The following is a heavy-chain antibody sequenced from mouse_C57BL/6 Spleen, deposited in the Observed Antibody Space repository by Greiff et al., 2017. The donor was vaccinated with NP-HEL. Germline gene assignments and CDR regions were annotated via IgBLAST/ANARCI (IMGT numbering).Heavy chain of an antibody. CDR2: IRSKSSNYAT. Sequence: EVQLVESGGGLVQPKGSLKLSCAASGFTFNTYAMHWVRQAPGKGLEWVARIRSKSSNYATYYADSVKDRFTISRDDSQSMLYLQMNNLKTEDTAMYYCVREMVTHYYGSSYDAMDYWGQGTSVTVSS. J-gene: IGHJ4*01. CDR1: GFTFNTYA. D-gene: IGHD1-1*01. V-gene: IGHV10-3*01. CDR3: VREMVTHYYGSSYDAMDY.